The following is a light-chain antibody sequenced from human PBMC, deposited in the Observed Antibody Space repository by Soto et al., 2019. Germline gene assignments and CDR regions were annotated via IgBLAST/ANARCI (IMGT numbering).Light chain of an antibody. J-gene: IGKJ5*01. CDR2: GAS. Sequence: TGGPRTMTTTPGDRVTISCRASQSVSRCFNWYQQKPGQSPTLLISGASKWHSGVPLRFMGSGSGIDFTLTITSLQPEDFTAYYCPQYCRSPITSGLATR. CDR1: QSVSRC. CDR3: PQYCRSPIT. V-gene: IGKV1-39*01.